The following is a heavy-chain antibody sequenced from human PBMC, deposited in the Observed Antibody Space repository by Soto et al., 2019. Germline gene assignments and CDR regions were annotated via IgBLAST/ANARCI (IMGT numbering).Heavy chain of an antibody. CDR3: ARDQGVAAAGITWFDP. CDR1: GASMNSYH. J-gene: IGHJ5*02. D-gene: IGHD6-13*01. Sequence: SETLSLTCTVSGASMNSYHWSWIRQPAGKGLEWIGHIHSSGSTNYNPSLKSRVTMSVDTSKNQFSLRLMSLTAADTAVYYCARDQGVAAAGITWFDPWGQGSLVTVLL. V-gene: IGHV4-4*07. CDR2: IHSSGST.